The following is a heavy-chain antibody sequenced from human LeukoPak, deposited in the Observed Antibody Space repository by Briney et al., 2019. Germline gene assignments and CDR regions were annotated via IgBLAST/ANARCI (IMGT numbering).Heavy chain of an antibody. D-gene: IGHD6-13*01. Sequence: ASVKVSCKASGYTFTSYAMHWVRQAPGQRLEWMGWINAGNGNTKYSQKFQGRVTITRDTSTSTAYMELRSLRSDDTAVYYCARDQCQQLSLFLFDYSGQGTLVTVSS. CDR1: GYTFTSYA. CDR3: ARDQCQQLSLFLFDY. J-gene: IGHJ4*02. V-gene: IGHV1-3*01. CDR2: INAGNGNT.